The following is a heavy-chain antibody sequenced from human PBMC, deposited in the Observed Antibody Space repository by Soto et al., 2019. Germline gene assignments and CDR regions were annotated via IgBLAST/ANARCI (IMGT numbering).Heavy chain of an antibody. CDR3: ATAGVEQPSRTNYYYYGMDV. CDR2: IYSGGTT. J-gene: IGHJ6*02. V-gene: IGHV3-53*04. CDR1: GFSVSSNY. Sequence: GGSLRLSCAASGFSVSSNYMSWVRQAPGKGLEWVSLIYSGGTTYYADSVKGRFTISRHNSKNTLYLQMNSLRAEDTAVYYCATAGVEQPSRTNYYYYGMDVWGQGTTVTVSS. D-gene: IGHD1-1*01.